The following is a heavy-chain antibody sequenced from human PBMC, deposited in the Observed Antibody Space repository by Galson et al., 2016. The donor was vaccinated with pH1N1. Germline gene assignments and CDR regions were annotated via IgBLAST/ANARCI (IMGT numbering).Heavy chain of an antibody. CDR3: ARGPVYWYFDL. V-gene: IGHV1-8*01. Sequence: SVKVSCKASGYTLTSYDINWVRQATGQGLEWMGWMNPNKGNADYAPKFQGRVTLTRSASINTAYMELSSLTSEDTAVYYCARGPVYWYFDLWGRGTPVIVSS. CDR2: MNPNKGNA. J-gene: IGHJ2*01. CDR1: GYTLTSYD.